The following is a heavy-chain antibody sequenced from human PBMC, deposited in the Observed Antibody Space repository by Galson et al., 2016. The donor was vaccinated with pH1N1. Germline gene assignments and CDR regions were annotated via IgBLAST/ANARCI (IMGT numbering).Heavy chain of an antibody. CDR1: GGPISSGGSY. V-gene: IGHV4-31*03. Sequence: TLSLTCTVSGGPISSGGSYWTWIRQSPGKGLEWIGDISHSGSTSHNPSLKSRLTLSVDTSNNQFSLKLNSVTAADTAVYYRPRGYREKLGTRTHYSYSMDDWGPGTTVTVSS. CDR3: PRGYREKLGTRTHYSYSMDD. CDR2: ISHSGST. D-gene: IGHD7-27*01. J-gene: IGHJ6*02.